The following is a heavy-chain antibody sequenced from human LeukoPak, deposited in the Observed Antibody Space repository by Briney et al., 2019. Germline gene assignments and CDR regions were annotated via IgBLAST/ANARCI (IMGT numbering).Heavy chain of an antibody. CDR3: ASGNRYYFDY. D-gene: IGHD1-14*01. Sequence: PGGSLRLSCAASGFTFSSYAMHWVRQAPGKGLEWVAVISYDGSNKYYADSVKGRFTISRDNSKNTLYLQMNSLRAEDTAVYYCASGNRYYFDYWGQGTLVTVSS. J-gene: IGHJ4*02. V-gene: IGHV3-30-3*01. CDR2: ISYDGSNK. CDR1: GFTFSSYA.